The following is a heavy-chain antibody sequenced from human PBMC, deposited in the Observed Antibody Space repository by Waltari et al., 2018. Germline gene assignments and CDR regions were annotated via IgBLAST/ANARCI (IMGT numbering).Heavy chain of an antibody. V-gene: IGHV1-2*02. CDR1: DYTFPAYY. Sequence: QVQLVQSGAEVKEPGASVTVSCKTSDYTFPAYYLHWVRQAPGQGPEWMAWINANTGDSKSAQTFQGRVTVTRDTSITTAYLELSGLRSDDTALYYCARETLPGNKIIDYWGQGTLVTVSS. CDR2: INANTGDS. J-gene: IGHJ4*02. CDR3: ARETLPGNKIIDY. D-gene: IGHD1-1*01.